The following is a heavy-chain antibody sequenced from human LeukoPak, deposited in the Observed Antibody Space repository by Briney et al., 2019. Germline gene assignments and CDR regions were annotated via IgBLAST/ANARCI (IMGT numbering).Heavy chain of an antibody. D-gene: IGHD1-26*01. CDR3: ARLVYSGSYFDY. V-gene: IGHV3-48*03. CDR2: ISSGSTI. J-gene: IGHJ4*02. Sequence: PGGSLRLSCAASGFTFSSYEMNWVRQAPGKGLEWVSYISSGSTIYYADSVKGRFTISRDNAKNSLYLQMNSLRAEDTAVYYCARLVYSGSYFDYWGQGTLVTVSS. CDR1: GFTFSSYE.